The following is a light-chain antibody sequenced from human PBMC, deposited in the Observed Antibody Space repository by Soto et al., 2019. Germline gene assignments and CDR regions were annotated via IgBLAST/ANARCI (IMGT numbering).Light chain of an antibody. J-gene: IGLJ2*01. CDR1: SSDVGFYNY. V-gene: IGLV2-14*01. CDR2: EVS. Sequence: QSALTQPASVSGSPGQSITISCTGTSSDVGFYNYVSWYRQHPGKAPQLMVYEVSNRPSGVSNRFAGSKSGNKASLTISGLQAEDEADYYCSSYTRSTAVVFGGGTKLTVL. CDR3: SSYTRSTAVV.